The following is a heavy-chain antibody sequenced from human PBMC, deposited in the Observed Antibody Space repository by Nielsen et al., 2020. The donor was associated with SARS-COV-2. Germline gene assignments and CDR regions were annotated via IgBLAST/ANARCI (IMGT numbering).Heavy chain of an antibody. CDR2: IKSKTDGGTT. V-gene: IGHV3-15*01. D-gene: IGHD3-22*01. Sequence: GESLKISCAASGFTFSNAWMSWVRQAPGKGLEWVGRIKSKTDGGTTDYAAPVKGRFTISRDDSKNTLYLQMNSLKTEDTAVYYCTTVKWLPIVDYWGQGTLVTVSS. CDR1: GFTFSNAW. CDR3: TTVKWLPIVDY. J-gene: IGHJ4*02.